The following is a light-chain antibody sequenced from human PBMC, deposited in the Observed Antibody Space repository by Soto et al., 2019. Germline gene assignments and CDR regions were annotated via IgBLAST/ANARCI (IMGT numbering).Light chain of an antibody. CDR1: QSVSDN. Sequence: EVVMTQSPATLSVSPGERVTLSCRASQSVSDNLAWYQQKPGQAPSLLIYGASTRATTLPGRFSGSGSGTEFTLTISSLQSEDFAVYYCQQSNNWPYTFGQGTKLDIK. CDR2: GAS. J-gene: IGKJ2*01. V-gene: IGKV3-15*01. CDR3: QQSNNWPYT.